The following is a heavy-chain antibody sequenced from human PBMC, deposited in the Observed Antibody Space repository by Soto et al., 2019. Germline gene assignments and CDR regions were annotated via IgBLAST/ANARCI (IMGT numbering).Heavy chain of an antibody. CDR3: ARNSGYCSGGSCSRGFDP. CDR1: GGSISSYY. D-gene: IGHD2-15*01. Sequence: QVQLQESGPGLVKPSETLSLTCTVSGGSISSYYWSWIRQPPGKGLEWIGYIYYSGSTNYNPSLKSRGTISVDTSKTQFSLKLSSVPAADTAVYYCARNSGYCSGGSCSRGFDPWGQGTLVTVSS. J-gene: IGHJ5*02. V-gene: IGHV4-59*01. CDR2: IYYSGST.